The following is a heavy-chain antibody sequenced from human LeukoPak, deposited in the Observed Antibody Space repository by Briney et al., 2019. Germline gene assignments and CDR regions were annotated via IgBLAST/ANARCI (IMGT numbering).Heavy chain of an antibody. CDR3: ATGGGFWKV. V-gene: IGHV4-61*02. CDR2: IYTSGST. CDR1: GGSISSGSYY. Sequence: NPSQTLSLTCTVSGGSISSGSYYWSWIRQPAGKGLEWIGRIYTSGSTNYNPSLKSRVTISVDTSKNQFSLKLSSATAADTAVYYCATGGGFWKVWGQGTLVTVSS. D-gene: IGHD3-16*01. J-gene: IGHJ4*02.